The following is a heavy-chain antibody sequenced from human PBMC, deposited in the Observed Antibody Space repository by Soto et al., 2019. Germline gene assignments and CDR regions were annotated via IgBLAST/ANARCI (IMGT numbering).Heavy chain of an antibody. D-gene: IGHD5-18*01. CDR3: ATVRGYSYGYDYYYMDV. Sequence: ASVKVSCKVSGYTLTELSMHWVRQAPGKGLEWMGGFDPEDGETIYAQKFQGRVTMTEDTSTDTAYMELSSLRSEDTAVYYCATVRGYSYGYDYYYMDVWGKGTTVTVSS. CDR1: GYTLTELS. V-gene: IGHV1-24*01. J-gene: IGHJ6*03. CDR2: FDPEDGET.